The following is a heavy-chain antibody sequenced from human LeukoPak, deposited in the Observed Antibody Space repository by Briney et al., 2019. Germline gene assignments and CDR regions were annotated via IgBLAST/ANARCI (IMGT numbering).Heavy chain of an antibody. CDR1: GYSISSGYY. V-gene: IGHV4-38-2*01. CDR2: IYHSGST. J-gene: IGHJ4*02. CDR3: ARTRGYSYGPMDY. Sequence: SETLSLTCAVSGYSISSGYYWGWIRQPPGQGLEWIGSIYHSGSTYHNPSLKSRVTISVDTSKNQFSLKLSSVTAADTAVYYCARTRGYSYGPMDYWGQGTLVTVSS. D-gene: IGHD5-18*01.